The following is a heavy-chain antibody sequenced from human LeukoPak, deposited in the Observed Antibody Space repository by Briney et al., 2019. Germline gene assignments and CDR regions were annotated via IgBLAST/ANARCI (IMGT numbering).Heavy chain of an antibody. CDR1: GFTFSSYA. CDR2: ISSNGGST. CDR3: EKGPGSGWFFDY. D-gene: IGHD6-19*01. V-gene: IGHV3-64D*06. J-gene: IGHJ4*02. Sequence: PGGSLRLSCAASGFTFSSYAMHWVRQAPGKGLEYVSAISSNGGSTYYADSVEGRFTISRDNSKNTLCLQMSSLRAEDTAVYYCEKGPGSGWFFDYWGQGTLVTVSS.